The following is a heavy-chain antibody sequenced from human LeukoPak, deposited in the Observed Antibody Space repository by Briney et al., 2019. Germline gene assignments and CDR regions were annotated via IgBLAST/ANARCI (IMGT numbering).Heavy chain of an antibody. D-gene: IGHD3-22*01. J-gene: IGHJ3*02. CDR3: ARDPEDYYDSSAYYDVFDM. CDR2: IKHDGSVQ. Sequence: PGGSLRLSCAASGFTFSSYWMSWVRQAPGKGLEGVANIKHDGSVQYCVDSVKGRFTISRDNAKNSLYLQMNSLRAEDTAVYYCARDPEDYYDSSAYYDVFDMWGQGTMVTVSS. CDR1: GFTFSSYW. V-gene: IGHV3-7*01.